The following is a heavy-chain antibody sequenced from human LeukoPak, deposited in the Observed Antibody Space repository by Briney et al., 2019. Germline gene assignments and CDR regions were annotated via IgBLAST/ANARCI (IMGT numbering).Heavy chain of an antibody. Sequence: PGGSLGLSCAASGFTFSSYSMNWVRQAPGKGLEWVSSISSSSSYIYYADSVKGRFTISRDDAKNSLYLQMNSLRAEDTAVYYCARCCGYDPVDYWGQGTLVTVSS. CDR2: ISSSSSYI. V-gene: IGHV3-21*01. D-gene: IGHD5-12*01. CDR1: GFTFSSYS. CDR3: ARCCGYDPVDY. J-gene: IGHJ4*02.